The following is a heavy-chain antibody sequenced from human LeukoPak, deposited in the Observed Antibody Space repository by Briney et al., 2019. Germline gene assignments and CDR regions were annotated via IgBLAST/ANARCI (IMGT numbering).Heavy chain of an antibody. Sequence: GESLKISCAASGFTVSTNYMSWVRQAPGRGLEWVSVIYSGGNTYYADSVKGRFTISRDNSKNTLYLQMNSLRADDTAVYYCARDSGTTVGYFDYWGQGTLVTVSS. CDR1: GFTVSTNY. CDR3: ARDSGTTVGYFDY. CDR2: IYSGGNT. D-gene: IGHD4-23*01. J-gene: IGHJ4*02. V-gene: IGHV3-66*01.